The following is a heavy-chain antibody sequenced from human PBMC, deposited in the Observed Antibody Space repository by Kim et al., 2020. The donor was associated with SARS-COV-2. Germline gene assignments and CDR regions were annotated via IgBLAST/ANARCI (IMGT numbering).Heavy chain of an antibody. J-gene: IGHJ6*02. V-gene: IGHV1-18*01. CDR3: ARDTHDYYSSRSFGYYYYYAMDV. CDR2: ISAHNGHT. Sequence: ASVKVSCKASGYSFTSYGVSWVRQAPGQRLEWMGWISAHNGHTIYAQSLQGRVTMTTDTSTSTAYMELRSLRSDDTAVFYCARDTHDYYSSRSFGYYYYYAMDVCGQGTTVTVSS. CDR1: GYSFTSYG. D-gene: IGHD3-10*01.